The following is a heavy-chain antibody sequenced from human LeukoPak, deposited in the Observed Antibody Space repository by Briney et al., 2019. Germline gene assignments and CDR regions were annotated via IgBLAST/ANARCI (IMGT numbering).Heavy chain of an antibody. D-gene: IGHD2-15*01. CDR2: ISGSGGST. J-gene: IGHJ6*02. CDR1: GFTFSSYA. CDR3: AKASPIGTPYYYYGMDV. Sequence: PGGSLRLSCAASGFTFSSYAMSWVRQAPGKGLEWVSAISGSGGSTYYADSVKGRFTISRDNSKNTLYLQMNSLRAEDTAVYYCAKASPIGTPYYYYGMDVWGQGTTVTVSS. V-gene: IGHV3-23*01.